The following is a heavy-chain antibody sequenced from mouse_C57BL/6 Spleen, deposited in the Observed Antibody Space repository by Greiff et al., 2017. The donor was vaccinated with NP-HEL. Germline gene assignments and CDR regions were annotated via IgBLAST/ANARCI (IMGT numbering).Heavy chain of an antibody. D-gene: IGHD1-1*01. CDR1: GYTFTSYW. Sequence: QVQLQQPGAELVKPGASVKLSCKASGYTFTSYWMHWVKQRPGQGLEWIGMIHPNSGSTNYNEKFKSKATLTVDKSSSTAYMQLSSLTSEDSAVYYCARDAGSSYGFADWGQGTLVTVSA. J-gene: IGHJ3*01. V-gene: IGHV1-64*01. CDR2: IHPNSGST. CDR3: ARDAGSSYGFAD.